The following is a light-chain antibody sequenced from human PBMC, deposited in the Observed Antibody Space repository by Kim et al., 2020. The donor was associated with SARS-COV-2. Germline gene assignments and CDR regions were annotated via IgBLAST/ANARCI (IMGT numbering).Light chain of an antibody. V-gene: IGKV3-20*01. CDR1: QIVSANF. CDR3: QQYGSSPLT. Sequence: SPGERATRSCRASQIVSANFLAWYQQKHGQAPRLLIYAASSRATGIPDRFSGSGSGTDFTLTITGLGPEDLAVYYCQQYGSSPLTFGGGTKVESK. CDR2: AAS. J-gene: IGKJ4*01.